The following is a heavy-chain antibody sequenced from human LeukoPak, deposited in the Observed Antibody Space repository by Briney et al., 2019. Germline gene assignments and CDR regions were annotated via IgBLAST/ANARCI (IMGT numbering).Heavy chain of an antibody. J-gene: IGHJ4*02. Sequence: AGGSLRLSCAASGFTFRSYWMHWVRQAPGKGLVWVSRINSDGSTTTYADSVKGRFTISRDNAKNTVYLQMNSLRAEDTAVYYCARGRGCSRLSCYPDFWGEGALVTVSS. V-gene: IGHV3-74*01. D-gene: IGHD2-15*01. CDR2: INSDGSTT. CDR1: GFTFRSYW. CDR3: ARGRGCSRLSCYPDF.